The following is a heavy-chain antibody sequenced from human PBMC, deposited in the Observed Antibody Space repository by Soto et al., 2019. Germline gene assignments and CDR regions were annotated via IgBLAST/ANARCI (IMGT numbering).Heavy chain of an antibody. CDR3: ARVLYATWSSFDY. CDR1: GFTFSSYE. V-gene: IGHV3-48*03. CDR2: ISSTSSAI. D-gene: IGHD1-26*01. Sequence: GGSLRLSCVVSGFTFSSYEMTGVRKAPGKGPEWVSYISSTSSAIYYADSVKGRFTISRDNAKNSLYLQMSSLRAEDTAVYYCARVLYATWSSFDYWGQGALVTVSS. J-gene: IGHJ4*02.